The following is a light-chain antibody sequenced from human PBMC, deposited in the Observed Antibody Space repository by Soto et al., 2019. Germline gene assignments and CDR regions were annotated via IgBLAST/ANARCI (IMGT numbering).Light chain of an antibody. CDR2: GAS. J-gene: IGKJ3*01. CDR3: QQDDLGFT. Sequence: EIVLTQSPAILSLSPGERATLSCRASQKISNKYLAWYQQKPGQAPRLLIFGASTRASGIPDRFSGRGSGTDFTLTISRLEPEDFAVYYCQQDDLGFTFGPGTKVDIK. CDR1: QKISNKY. V-gene: IGKV3-20*01.